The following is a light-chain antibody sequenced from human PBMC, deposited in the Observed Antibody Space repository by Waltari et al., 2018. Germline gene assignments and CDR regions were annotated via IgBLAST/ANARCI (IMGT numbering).Light chain of an antibody. CDR2: EGN. Sequence: QSALTQPASVSWSPGQSLTISCTRTSSDVGTYNFSSWYQQNPGKAPKLMIYEGNKRPSGVSNRFSGSKAGNTASLTISGLQAEDEADYYCYSYAGSGTWVFGGGTKLTVL. CDR1: SSDVGTYNF. V-gene: IGLV2-23*01. CDR3: YSYAGSGTWV. J-gene: IGLJ3*02.